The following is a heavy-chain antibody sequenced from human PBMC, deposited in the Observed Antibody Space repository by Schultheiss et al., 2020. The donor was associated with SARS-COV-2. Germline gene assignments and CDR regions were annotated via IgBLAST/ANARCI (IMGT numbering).Heavy chain of an antibody. CDR2: IKTAGSGT. V-gene: IGHV3-74*01. D-gene: IGHD3-10*01. CDR3: ARGRERGLHYFDY. CDR1: GFTFAGSA. J-gene: IGHJ4*02. Sequence: GGSLRLSCAASGFTFAGSAMSWVRQAPGKGLVWVSRIKTAGSGTGYADSVKGRFTLSSDNAKNTLYLQMDSLRVEDTAVYYCARGRERGLHYFDYWGQGALVTVSS.